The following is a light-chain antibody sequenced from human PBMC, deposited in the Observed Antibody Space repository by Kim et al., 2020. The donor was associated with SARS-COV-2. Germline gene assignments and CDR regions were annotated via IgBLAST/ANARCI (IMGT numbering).Light chain of an antibody. Sequence: DIQMTQSPSTLSASVGDRVTITCRASQSISSWLAWYQQKPGKAPKLLIYDASSLESGVTSRFSGSGSWTEFTLTISSLQPDDFATYYCQQYNSSLTFGQGTKVDIK. CDR3: QQYNSSLT. CDR2: DAS. CDR1: QSISSW. J-gene: IGKJ1*01. V-gene: IGKV1-5*01.